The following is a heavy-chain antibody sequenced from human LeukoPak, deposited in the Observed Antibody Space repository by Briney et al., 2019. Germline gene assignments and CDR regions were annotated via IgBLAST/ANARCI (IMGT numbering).Heavy chain of an antibody. CDR3: ARGGGDNGWFDP. Sequence: SSETLSLTCNVSGGSIRGYYWAWIRQPPGKGLECISYMYYTGSFNYNPSLESRVTMSVDTSKNLFSLSLNSVTAADSAMYYCARGGGDNGWFDPWGQGALVTVFS. J-gene: IGHJ5*02. CDR2: MYYTGSF. D-gene: IGHD2-21*02. V-gene: IGHV4-59*01. CDR1: GGSIRGYY.